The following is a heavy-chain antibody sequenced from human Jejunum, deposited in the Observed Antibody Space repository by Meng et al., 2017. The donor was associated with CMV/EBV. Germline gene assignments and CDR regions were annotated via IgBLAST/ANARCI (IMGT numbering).Heavy chain of an antibody. CDR1: GPSLRSSGYS. V-gene: IGHV4-39*07. CDR3: SRDEGEYRVYSRLD. Sequence: GPSLRSSGYSWGWTRQPPGKGLEWIGNVYDGGKTYYNPSLKSRITISLDTTKSQFSLRLSSVTAADTAVYYCSRDEGEYRVYSRLDWGQGALVTVSS. J-gene: IGHJ4*02. CDR2: VYDGGKT. D-gene: IGHD6-13*01.